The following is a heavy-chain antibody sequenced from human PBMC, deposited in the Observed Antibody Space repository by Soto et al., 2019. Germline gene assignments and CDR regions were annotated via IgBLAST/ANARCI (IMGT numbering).Heavy chain of an antibody. V-gene: IGHV3-30*09. CDR1: GFTFSSYA. D-gene: IGHD2-2*01. J-gene: IGHJ6*02. CDR3: AGQLGWDYYYYGMDV. CDR2: ISYDGSNK. Sequence: GGSLRLSCAASGFTFSSYAMRWVRQAPGKGLEWVAVISYDGSNKYYADSVKGRFAISRDNSKNTLYLQMNSLRAEDTAVYYCAGQLGWDYYYYGMDVWGQGTTVTVSS.